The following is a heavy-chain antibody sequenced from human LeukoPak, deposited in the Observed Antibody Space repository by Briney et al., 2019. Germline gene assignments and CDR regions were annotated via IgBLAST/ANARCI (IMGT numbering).Heavy chain of an antibody. V-gene: IGHV4-59*12. J-gene: IGHJ4*02. Sequence: SETLSLTCTVSGGSISGYYWSWFRQPPGKGPEWIGTLYYSGSTNYNPSLKSRVTMSVDTSKNQFSLKRSSVTAAATAVYYFAKSIGVGVNTPFDYRGQGTLVTVSS. CDR3: AKSIGVGVNTPFDY. D-gene: IGHD3-22*01. CDR2: LYYSGST. CDR1: GGSISGYY.